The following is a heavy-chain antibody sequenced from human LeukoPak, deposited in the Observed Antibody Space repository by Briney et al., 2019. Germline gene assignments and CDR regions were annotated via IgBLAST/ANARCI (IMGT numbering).Heavy chain of an antibody. CDR3: ARVKDPGGYYYYYYMDV. Sequence: SETLSLTCAVYGGSFSGYYWSWIRQPPGKGLEWIGEINDSGSTKYNPSLKSRVTISIDTSKNQFSLKVTSVTAADTAVYYCARVKDPGGYYYYYYMDVWGKGTAVTVSS. D-gene: IGHD3-16*01. V-gene: IGHV4-34*01. J-gene: IGHJ6*03. CDR1: GGSFSGYY. CDR2: INDSGST.